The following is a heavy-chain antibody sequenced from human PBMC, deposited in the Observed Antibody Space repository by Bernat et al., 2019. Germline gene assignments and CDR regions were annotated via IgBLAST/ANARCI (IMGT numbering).Heavy chain of an antibody. CDR3: AAPDWKYCGGDCSSGYFDL. J-gene: IGHJ2*01. V-gene: IGHV3-48*03. Sequence: EVQLVESGGGLVQPGGSLRLSCAASGFTFSSYEMNWVRQAPGKGLEWVSYISSSGSTIYYADSVKGRFTISRDNAKNSLYLQMNSLRAEDTAVYYCAAPDWKYCGGDCSSGYFDLWGRGTLVTVSS. CDR1: GFTFSSYE. D-gene: IGHD2-21*01. CDR2: ISSSGSTI.